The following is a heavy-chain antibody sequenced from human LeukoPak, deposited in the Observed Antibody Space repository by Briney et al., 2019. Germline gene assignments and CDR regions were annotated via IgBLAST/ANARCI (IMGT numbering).Heavy chain of an antibody. CDR3: AKERRAVAGNFELDY. J-gene: IGHJ4*02. Sequence: GGSLRLSCAASGFTLNSYAMSWVRQAPGKGLEWVSAISGSGGSTFYADSVRGRFTISRDNSKNTLYLQMNSLRAEDTALYYCAKERRAVAGNFELDYWGQGTLVTVSS. V-gene: IGHV3-23*01. CDR1: GFTLNSYA. D-gene: IGHD6-19*01. CDR2: ISGSGGST.